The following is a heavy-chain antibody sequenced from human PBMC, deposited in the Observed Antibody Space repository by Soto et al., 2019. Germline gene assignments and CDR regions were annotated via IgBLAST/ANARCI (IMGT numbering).Heavy chain of an antibody. CDR3: ARDSAAGTGDYDH. Sequence: SETLSLTCPVSGGSISSYYWGWIRQPPGKGLEWIGHIYYSGGTSYNPSLKSRITVSVDTSKNQFSLKLSSVTAADMAVYYCARDSAAGTGDYDHWGQGILVTVSS. V-gene: IGHV4-59*01. D-gene: IGHD6-13*01. CDR2: IYYSGGT. CDR1: GGSISSYY. J-gene: IGHJ4*02.